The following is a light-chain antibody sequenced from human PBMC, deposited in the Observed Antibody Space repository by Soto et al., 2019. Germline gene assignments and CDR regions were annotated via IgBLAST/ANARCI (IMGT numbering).Light chain of an antibody. CDR2: DGS. CDR3: QQFKSYPLT. V-gene: IGKV1-13*02. CDR1: QGISSV. J-gene: IGKJ4*01. Sequence: AIQLTQSPSSLSASVGDRVTITCRASQGISSVLAWYHQKPGTAPKLLIYDGSSLESGVPSRFSGSGSGTDFTLTISSLQPEDFATYYCQQFKSYPLTFGGGTTVEIK.